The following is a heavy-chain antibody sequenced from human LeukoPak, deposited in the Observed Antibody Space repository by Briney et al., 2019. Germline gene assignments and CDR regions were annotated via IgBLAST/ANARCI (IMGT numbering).Heavy chain of an antibody. CDR3: ARDRWVYCSSTSCYTGLNY. V-gene: IGHV3-21*01. CDR2: ISSSSSYI. J-gene: IGHJ4*02. D-gene: IGHD2-2*02. Sequence: PGGSLRLSCAASGFTLSSYSMNWVRQAPGKGLEWVSSISSSSSYIYYADSVKGRFTISRDNAKNSLYLQMNSLRAEDTAVYYCARDRWVYCSSTSCYTGLNYWGQGTLVTVSS. CDR1: GFTLSSYS.